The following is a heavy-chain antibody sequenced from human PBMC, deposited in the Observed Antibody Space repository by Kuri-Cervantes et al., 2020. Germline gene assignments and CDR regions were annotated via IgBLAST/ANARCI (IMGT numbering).Heavy chain of an antibody. CDR3: ARDGVGDTAMAYYYGMDV. CDR2: ISPKSGGT. V-gene: IGHV1-2*02. Sequence: ASVKVSCKASGYSFSAYYLHWVRQAPGQGLDWMGWISPKSGGTKYAQKFQGRVTMTRDTSTSTAYMELSRLRSDDTAVYYCARDGVGDTAMAYYYGMDVWGQGTTVTVSS. CDR1: GYSFSAYY. J-gene: IGHJ6*02. D-gene: IGHD5-18*01.